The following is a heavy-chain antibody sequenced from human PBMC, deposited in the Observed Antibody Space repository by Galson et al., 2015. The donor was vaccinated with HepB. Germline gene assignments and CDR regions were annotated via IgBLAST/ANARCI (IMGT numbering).Heavy chain of an antibody. D-gene: IGHD6-6*01. CDR1: GFTFSSYS. V-gene: IGHV3-21*04. CDR3: AKDGRYGYSSSSYFDY. CDR2: ISSSSSYI. Sequence: SLRLSCAASGFTFSSYSMNWVRQAPGKGLEWVSSISSSSSYIYYADSVKGRFTISRDNAKNSLYLQMNSLRAEDTALYYCAKDGRYGYSSSSYFDYWGQGTLVTVSS. J-gene: IGHJ4*02.